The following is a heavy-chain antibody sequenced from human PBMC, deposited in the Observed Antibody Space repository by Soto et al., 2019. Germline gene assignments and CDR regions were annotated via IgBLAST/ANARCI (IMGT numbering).Heavy chain of an antibody. Sequence: PSETLSLTCTVSGGSISSYYWSWIRQPPGKGLEWIGYIYYSGSTNYNPSLKSRVTISVDTSKNQFSLKLSSVTAADTAVYYCARDQQFGEGPPGEFDPWGQGTLVTVSS. V-gene: IGHV4-59*01. J-gene: IGHJ5*02. CDR3: ARDQQFGEGPPGEFDP. CDR2: IYYSGST. D-gene: IGHD3-3*01. CDR1: GGSISSYY.